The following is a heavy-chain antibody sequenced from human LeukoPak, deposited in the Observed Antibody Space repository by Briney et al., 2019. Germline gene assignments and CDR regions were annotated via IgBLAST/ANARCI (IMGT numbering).Heavy chain of an antibody. D-gene: IGHD3/OR15-3a*01. CDR2: IDSESST. CDR3: AREGTGNRGFDS. V-gene: IGHV3-53*01. J-gene: IGHJ4*02. Sequence: PGGSLRLSCAASGFTVSTNYMNWVRQAPGKGLEWVSVIDSESSTFYADSVKGRFTISRDNSKKTVYLQMSSLRADDTAVYYCAREGTGNRGFDSWGQGTQVTVSS. CDR1: GFTVSTNY.